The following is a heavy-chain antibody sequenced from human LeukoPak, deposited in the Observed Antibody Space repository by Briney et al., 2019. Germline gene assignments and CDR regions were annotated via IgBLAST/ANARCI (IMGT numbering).Heavy chain of an antibody. D-gene: IGHD5-18*01. CDR3: AKPFGGQLWLPWYFDY. CDR2: IGYDGSNK. V-gene: IGHV3-30*02. J-gene: IGHJ4*02. CDR1: GFTFSSYG. Sequence: RSGGSLRLSCAASGFTFSSYGMHWVRQAPGKGLEEVAFIGYDGSNKYYADSVKGRFTISRDNSKNTLYLQMNSLRAEDTAVYYCAKPFGGQLWLPWYFDYWGQGTLVTVSS.